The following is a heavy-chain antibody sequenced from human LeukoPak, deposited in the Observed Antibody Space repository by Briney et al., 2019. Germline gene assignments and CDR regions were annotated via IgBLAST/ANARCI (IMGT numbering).Heavy chain of an antibody. CDR2: ISAYNGNT. Sequence: ASVKVSCKASGYTFTSYGISWVRQAPGQGLEWMGWISAYNGNTNYAQKLQGRVTMTTDTSTSTAYMELRSLRSDDTAVYYCARDRTPTILGSSGHTDYWGQGTLVTVSS. V-gene: IGHV1-18*01. CDR3: ARDRTPTILGSSGHTDY. CDR1: GYTFTSYG. J-gene: IGHJ4*02. D-gene: IGHD3-22*01.